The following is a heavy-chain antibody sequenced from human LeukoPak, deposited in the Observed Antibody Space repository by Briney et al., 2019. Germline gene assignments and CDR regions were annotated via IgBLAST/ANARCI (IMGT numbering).Heavy chain of an antibody. CDR3: AKEIRDYYYYYGMDV. Sequence: PGRSLRLSCAASGFIFSSYGMHWVRQAPGKGLEWVAVISYDGSNKYYADSVKGQFTISRDNSKNTLYLQMNSLRAEDTAVYYCAKEIRDYYYYYGMDVWGQGTTVTVSS. CDR2: ISYDGSNK. J-gene: IGHJ6*02. D-gene: IGHD3-10*01. V-gene: IGHV3-30*18. CDR1: GFIFSSYG.